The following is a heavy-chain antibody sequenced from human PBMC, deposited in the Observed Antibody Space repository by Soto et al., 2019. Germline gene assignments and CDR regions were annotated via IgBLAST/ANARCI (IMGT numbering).Heavy chain of an antibody. Sequence: PSETLSLTCAVSGGSISSGAYSWSWIRQPPGKGLEWIGYISYIGSTYYNPSLKSRVTISADRSRNQFSLKLSFVTAADTAIYYCARINYSDTRGYYLCFDHWGQGTPVTVSS. J-gene: IGHJ5*02. CDR3: ARINYSDTRGYYLCFDH. CDR2: ISYIGST. CDR1: GGSISSGAYS. D-gene: IGHD3-22*01. V-gene: IGHV4-30-2*01.